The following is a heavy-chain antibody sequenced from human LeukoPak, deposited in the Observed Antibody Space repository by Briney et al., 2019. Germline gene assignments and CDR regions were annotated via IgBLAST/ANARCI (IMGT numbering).Heavy chain of an antibody. J-gene: IGHJ4*02. Sequence: GGSLRLSCAASGFIFSNAWMSWVRQAPGKGLEWVGRIKSKTDGETPAYAAPVKGRFTISRDDSKNTLYLRMNNLRTDDTAVYYCSKGDCSGGTCLLPHDFWGQGTLVTVSS. CDR1: GFIFSNAW. CDR3: SKGDCSGGTCLLPHDF. V-gene: IGHV3-15*01. D-gene: IGHD2-15*01. CDR2: IKSKTDGETP.